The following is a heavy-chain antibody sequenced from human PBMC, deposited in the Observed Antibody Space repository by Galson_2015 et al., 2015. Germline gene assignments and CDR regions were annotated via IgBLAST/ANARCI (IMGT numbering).Heavy chain of an antibody. V-gene: IGHV1-69*06. CDR3: ARTPQDCSSNVCPYNY. CDR1: GGSFSTYP. Sequence: SVKVSCKVSGGSFSTYPISWVRQAPGQGPQWMGGIIPIFGSANYAQEFRGRVTITAEKSTNTVYMELSSLRSEDTAVYYCARTPQDCSSNVCPYNYWGQGTLVTVSS. CDR2: IIPIFGSA. J-gene: IGHJ4*02. D-gene: IGHD2-2*01.